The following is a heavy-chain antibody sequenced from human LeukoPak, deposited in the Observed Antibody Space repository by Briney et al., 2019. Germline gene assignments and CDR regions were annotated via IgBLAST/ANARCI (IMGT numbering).Heavy chain of an antibody. CDR3: AVGPIAAAVEFGWFDP. D-gene: IGHD6-13*01. V-gene: IGHV1-69*06. J-gene: IGHJ5*02. CDR2: IIPIFGTA. CDR1: GGTFSSYA. Sequence: ASVKVSCKASGGTFSSYAISWVRQAPGQGLEWMGGIIPIFGTANYAQKFQGRVTITADKSTSTASMELSSLRSEDTAVYYCAVGPIAAAVEFGWFDPWGQGTLVTVSS.